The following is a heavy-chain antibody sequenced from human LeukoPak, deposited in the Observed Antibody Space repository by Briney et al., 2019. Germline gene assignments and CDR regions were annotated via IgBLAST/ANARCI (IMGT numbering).Heavy chain of an antibody. CDR2: ISSSSSYI. CDR3: AKEYSGYVEWFDP. D-gene: IGHD5-12*01. Sequence: GGSLRLSCAASGFTFRSYNLNWVRQAPGKGLEWVSSISSSSSYIYYADSVRGRFTISRDNAKNSLYLQMNSLRAEDTAVYYCAKEYSGYVEWFDPWGQGTLVTVSS. J-gene: IGHJ5*02. V-gene: IGHV3-21*04. CDR1: GFTFRSYN.